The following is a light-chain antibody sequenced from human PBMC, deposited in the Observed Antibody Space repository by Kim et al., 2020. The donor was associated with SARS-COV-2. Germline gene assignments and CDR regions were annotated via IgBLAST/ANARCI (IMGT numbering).Light chain of an antibody. J-gene: IGKJ2*01. V-gene: IGKV3-20*01. Sequence: EIVLTQSPGTLSLSPGERATLSCRASQSVSNNYLAWYQQKPGQAPRLLIYGASTRATGIPDRFSGSGSATDFTLTINRLEPEDFAVYYCQQYGSSPYTFGQGTKLEI. CDR1: QSVSNNY. CDR2: GAS. CDR3: QQYGSSPYT.